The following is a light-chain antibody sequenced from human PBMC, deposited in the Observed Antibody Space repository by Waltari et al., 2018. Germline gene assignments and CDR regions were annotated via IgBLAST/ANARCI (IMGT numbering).Light chain of an antibody. J-gene: IGLJ3*02. V-gene: IGLV2-11*01. CDR3: CSYAGSYTPWV. Sequence: QSALTQPRSVSGSPGQSVTISCTGTSSDVGGYNYVSWYEQHPGKAPKLMIYDFNERPAGVPGRFSGSKSGNTASLTISGLQTEDEADYYCCSYAGSYTPWVFGGGTKLTVL. CDR2: DFN. CDR1: SSDVGGYNY.